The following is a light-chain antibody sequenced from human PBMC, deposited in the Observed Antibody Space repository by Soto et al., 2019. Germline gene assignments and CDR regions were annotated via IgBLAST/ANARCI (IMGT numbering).Light chain of an antibody. J-gene: IGKJ1*01. CDR2: QTS. Sequence: IGLTQSPATLSSFPNDRVTLSCRASQYINTRLAWYQHRPRQAPRLLIYQTSIRAAGIPARFSASGTGTDFTLTIRDVHPEDSAVYYCHQPQSWPGTFGQGTKVDIK. CDR1: QYINTR. V-gene: IGKV3-11*01. CDR3: HQPQSWPGT.